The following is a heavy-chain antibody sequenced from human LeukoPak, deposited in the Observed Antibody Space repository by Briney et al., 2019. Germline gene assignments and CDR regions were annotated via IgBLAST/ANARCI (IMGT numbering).Heavy chain of an antibody. J-gene: IGHJ6*02. D-gene: IGHD3-3*01. CDR3: ARHRYDFWSGYYTHTYYYYGMDV. V-gene: IGHV1-69*13. CDR1: GGTFSKYT. CDR2: IIPIFGTA. Sequence: ASVKVSCKASGGTFSKYTISWVRQAPGQGLEWMGGIIPIFGTANYAQKFQGRVTITADESTSTAYMELSSLRSEDTAVYYCARHRYDFWSGYYTHTYYYYGMDVWGQGTTVTVSS.